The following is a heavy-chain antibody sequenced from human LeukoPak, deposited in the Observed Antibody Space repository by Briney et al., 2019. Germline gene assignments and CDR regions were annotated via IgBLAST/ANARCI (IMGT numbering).Heavy chain of an antibody. Sequence: GASVKVSCKASGYTFTSYAMNWVRQAPGQGLEWMGWINTNTGNPTYAQGFTGRFVFSLDTSVSTAYLRISSLKAEDTAVYYCARVCSGGSCYAGFDYWGQGTLVTVSS. CDR2: INTNTGNP. CDR1: GYTFTSYA. J-gene: IGHJ4*02. V-gene: IGHV7-4-1*02. CDR3: ARVCSGGSCYAGFDY. D-gene: IGHD2-15*01.